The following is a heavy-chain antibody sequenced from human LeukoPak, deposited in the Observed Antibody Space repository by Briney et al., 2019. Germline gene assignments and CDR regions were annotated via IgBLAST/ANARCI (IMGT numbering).Heavy chain of an antibody. CDR1: GYTFTSYD. V-gene: IGHV1-8*01. CDR2: MNPNSGNT. J-gene: IGHJ4*02. D-gene: IGHD3-16*02. Sequence: ASVKVSCKASGYTFTSYDINWVRQATGQGLEWMGWMNPNSGNTGYAQKFQDRVTMTRNTSISTAYMELSSLRSEDTAVYYCARLGYYGYIWGSYRYTELDYWGQGTLVTVSS. CDR3: ARLGYYGYIWGSYRYTELDY.